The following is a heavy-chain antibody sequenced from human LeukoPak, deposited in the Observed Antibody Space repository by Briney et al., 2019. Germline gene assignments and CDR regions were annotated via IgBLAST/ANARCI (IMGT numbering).Heavy chain of an antibody. CDR3: ARDSGSYGAFDI. CDR2: IYSGGST. CDR1: GLSVSNSY. Sequence: GGSLRLSCAASGLSVSNSYISWVRQAPGKGLEWVSVIYSGGSTYYADSVKGRFAISRDNAKNSLYLQMNSLRAEDTAVYYCARDSGSYGAFDIWGQGTMVTVSS. J-gene: IGHJ3*02. D-gene: IGHD1-26*01. V-gene: IGHV3-66*01.